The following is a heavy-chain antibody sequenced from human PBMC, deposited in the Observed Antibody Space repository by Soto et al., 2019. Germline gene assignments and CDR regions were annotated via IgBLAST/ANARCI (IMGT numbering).Heavy chain of an antibody. Sequence: QVQLVQSGAEVKKPGSSVKVSCKASGGTFSSYAISWVRQAPGQGLEWMGGIIPIFGTANYAQKFQGRVTITADESTSTAYMALSSLRSEDTAVYYCARRTPYGSGSYSSDYWGQGTLVSVSS. CDR2: IIPIFGTA. D-gene: IGHD3-10*01. CDR3: ARRTPYGSGSYSSDY. J-gene: IGHJ4*02. CDR1: GGTFSSYA. V-gene: IGHV1-69*01.